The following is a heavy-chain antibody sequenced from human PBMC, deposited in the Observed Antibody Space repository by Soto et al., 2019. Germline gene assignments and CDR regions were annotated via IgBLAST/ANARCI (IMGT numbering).Heavy chain of an antibody. CDR3: ARTRRFGVGAWYDP. D-gene: IGHD3-3*01. CDR1: GDSISSTSHY. V-gene: IGHV4-61*01. J-gene: IGHJ5*02. CDR2: LYDSGTT. Sequence: QVQLQESGPGLVKPSETLSLICTVSGDSISSTSHYWSWIRQPPGKGLEWIRYLYDSGTTNYNLSLKSRVTISVDTSKNQVSLKRRSVTAADTAVYYCARTRRFGVGAWYDPWGQGTLVTVSS.